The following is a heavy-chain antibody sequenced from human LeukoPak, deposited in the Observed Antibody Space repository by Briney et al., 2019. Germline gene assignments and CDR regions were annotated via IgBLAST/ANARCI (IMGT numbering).Heavy chain of an antibody. V-gene: IGHV1-2*02. J-gene: IGHJ4*02. CDR3: ARHDYYDSSGYYS. CDR2: INPNSGGT. CDR1: GYTFTGYY. Sequence: ASVKVSCKASGYTFTGYYMHWVRQAPGQGLEWMGWINPNSGGTNYAQKFQGRVTMTRDTSINTAYMELSRLRSDDTAVYYCARHDYYDSSGYYSWGQGTLVTVSS. D-gene: IGHD3-22*01.